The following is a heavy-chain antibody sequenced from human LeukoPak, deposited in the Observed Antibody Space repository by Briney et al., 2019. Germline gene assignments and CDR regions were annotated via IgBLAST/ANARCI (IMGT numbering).Heavy chain of an antibody. CDR2: ISSCGSTI. V-gene: IGHV3-11*01. Sequence: KPGGSLRLSCAASGFTFSDYYMSWIRQAPGKGLEWVSYISSCGSTIYYADSVKGRFTISRDNAKNSLYLQMNSLRAEDTAVYYCARWGVIGSSWHYYSYGMDVWGQGTTVTVSS. CDR3: ARWGVIGSSWHYYSYGMDV. CDR1: GFTFSDYY. J-gene: IGHJ6*02. D-gene: IGHD6-13*01.